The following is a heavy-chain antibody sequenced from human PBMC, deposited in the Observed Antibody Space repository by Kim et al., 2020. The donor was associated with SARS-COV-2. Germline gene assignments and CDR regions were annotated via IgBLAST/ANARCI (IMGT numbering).Heavy chain of an antibody. J-gene: IGHJ6*02. CDR2: ISNSGSSI. CDR1: GFSFNSYE. V-gene: IGHV3-48*03. CDR3: ARWYCRTGNCLNHFYYGMDV. Sequence: GGSLRLSCAASGFSFNSYEMNWVRQAPGKGLEWVSFISNSGSSINYADSVKGRFSISRDNAKNSLYLHMNSLRAEDTAVYYCARWYCRTGNCLNHFYYGMDVWGQGTTVTVSS. D-gene: IGHD2-15*01.